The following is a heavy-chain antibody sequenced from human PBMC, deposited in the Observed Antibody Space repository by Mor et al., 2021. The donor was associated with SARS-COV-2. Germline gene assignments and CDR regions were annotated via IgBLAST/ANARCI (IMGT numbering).Heavy chain of an antibody. CDR3: AKDARNGYRYFDA. J-gene: IGHJ4*02. Sequence: VRQAPGKGLEWVAFLRSDTDETYYADSVKGRFTISRDKSANTVYLQMTGLRVEDTALYYCAKDARNGYRYFDAWGQG. CDR2: LRSDTDET. D-gene: IGHD5-12*01. V-gene: IGHV3-30*02.